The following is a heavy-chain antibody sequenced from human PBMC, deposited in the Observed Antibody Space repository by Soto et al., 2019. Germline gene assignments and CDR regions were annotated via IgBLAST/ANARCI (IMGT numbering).Heavy chain of an antibody. V-gene: IGHV1-18*01. D-gene: IGHD2-2*01. CDR2: ISVYNGNT. Sequence: QVQLVQSGAEVKKPGASVKVSCKSSGYTFTSYGSSWMRLAPGQGLECMGWISVYNGNTNYAQNFQGRVTMTTDTSTSTAYMELRSLRSDNTAVYYCAKAHQIIVPAAVAYHYVLDVWGQGTTVTVSS. J-gene: IGHJ6*02. CDR3: AKAHQIIVPAAVAYHYVLDV. CDR1: GYTFTSYG.